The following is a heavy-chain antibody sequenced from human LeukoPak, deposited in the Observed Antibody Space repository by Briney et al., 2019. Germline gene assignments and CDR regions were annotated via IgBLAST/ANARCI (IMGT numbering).Heavy chain of an antibody. CDR3: ARRKPGYSSGWHFDY. J-gene: IGHJ4*02. V-gene: IGHV4-59*08. CDR2: IYYSGST. CDR1: GGSISSYY. D-gene: IGHD6-19*01. Sequence: PSETLSLTCTVSGGSISSYYWSWIRRPPGKGLEWIGYIYYSGSTNYNPSLKSRVTISVDTSKNQFSLKLSSVTAADTAVYYCARRKPGYSSGWHFDYWGQGTLVTVSS.